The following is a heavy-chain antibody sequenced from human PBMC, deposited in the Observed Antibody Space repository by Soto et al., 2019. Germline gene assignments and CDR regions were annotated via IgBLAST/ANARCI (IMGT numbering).Heavy chain of an antibody. J-gene: IGHJ6*02. CDR1: GAAIRSSAY. Sequence: SETLSLTCTVSGAAIRSSAYWGWIRQPPGKGLEWIGSIYSIGNTYYNPSLKSGVTISADTSKNQFSLNLISVTAADTAVYYCRRRSRSSTDVWGQGITVPVSS. V-gene: IGHV4-39*01. CDR2: IYSIGNT. CDR3: RRRSRSSTDV. D-gene: IGHD2-2*01.